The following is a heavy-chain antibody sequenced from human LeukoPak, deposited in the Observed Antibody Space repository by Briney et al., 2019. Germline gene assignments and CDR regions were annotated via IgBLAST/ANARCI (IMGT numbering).Heavy chain of an antibody. V-gene: IGHV3-30*02. J-gene: IGHJ4*02. D-gene: IGHD2-2*01. CDR1: GFTFSSYG. CDR2: IRSDGSKK. Sequence: GGSLRLSCAASGFTFSSYGMHWVRQAPGKGLEWVAFIRSDGSKKYYADSVKGRFTISRDNSKNTLYLQMNSLRTEDTAVYYCAKDLPAAYFDYWGQGTLVTVSS. CDR3: AKDLPAAYFDY.